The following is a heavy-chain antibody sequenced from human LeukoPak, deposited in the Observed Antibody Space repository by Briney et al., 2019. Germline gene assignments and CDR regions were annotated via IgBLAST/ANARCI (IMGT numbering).Heavy chain of an antibody. D-gene: IGHD3-22*01. V-gene: IGHV1-69*13. J-gene: IGHJ5*02. CDR2: IIPIFGTA. Sequence: GASVKVSCKASGYTFTSYGISWVRQAPGQGLEWMGGIIPIFGTANYAQKFQGRVTITADESTSTAYMELSSLRSEDTAVYYCARAATMIVVVNWFDPWGQGTLVTVSS. CDR3: ARAATMIVVVNWFDP. CDR1: GYTFTSYG.